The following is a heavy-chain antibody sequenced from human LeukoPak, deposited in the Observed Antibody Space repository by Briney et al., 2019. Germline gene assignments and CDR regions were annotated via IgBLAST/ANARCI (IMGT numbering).Heavy chain of an antibody. CDR3: ARDETYSSGYDH. J-gene: IGHJ4*02. CDR2: TYSSGTT. Sequence: SETLSLTCTVSGGSISRSSYYWGWIRQPPGKGLEWIGSTYSSGTTYNSSLKSRITISLDTARNLFSLNLNSVTAADTALYFCARDETYSSGYDHWGRGALVTVSS. V-gene: IGHV4-39*07. D-gene: IGHD3-22*01. CDR1: GGSISRSSYY.